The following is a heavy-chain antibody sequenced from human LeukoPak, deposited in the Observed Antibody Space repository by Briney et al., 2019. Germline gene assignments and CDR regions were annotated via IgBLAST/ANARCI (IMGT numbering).Heavy chain of an antibody. CDR3: ARFRDTRFFDY. CDR1: GFTFSSYS. J-gene: IGHJ4*02. Sequence: GGSLRLSCAASGFTFSSYSMNWVRQAPGKGLEWVSYISSSSSTIYYADSVKGRFTISRDNAKNSLYLQMNGLRAEDTAVYSCARFRDTRFFDYWGQGTLVTVSS. V-gene: IGHV3-48*01. CDR2: ISSSSSTI. D-gene: IGHD2-2*02.